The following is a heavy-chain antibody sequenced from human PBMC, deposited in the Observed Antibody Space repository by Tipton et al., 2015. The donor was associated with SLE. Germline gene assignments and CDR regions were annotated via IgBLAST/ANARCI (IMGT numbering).Heavy chain of an antibody. CDR2: IYYSGST. CDR3: ARHAGLDYYFDY. V-gene: IGHV4-59*08. CDR1: GGSISSFH. D-gene: IGHD3/OR15-3a*01. Sequence: TLSLTCTVSGGSISSFHWSWIRQPPGKGLEWIGYIYYSGSTTYNPSLKSRVTISVGTSKNQFSLKLSSVTAADTAFYYCARHAGLDYYFDYWGQGTLVTVSS. J-gene: IGHJ4*02.